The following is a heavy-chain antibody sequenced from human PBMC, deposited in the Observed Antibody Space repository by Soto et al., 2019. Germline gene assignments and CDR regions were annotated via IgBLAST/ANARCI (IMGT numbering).Heavy chain of an antibody. CDR2: IIPIFGTA. Sequence: ASVKVSCKASGGTFSGYAISWVRQAPGQGLEWMGGIIPIFGTANYAQKFQGRVTITADESTSTAYMELSSLRSEDTAVYYCARDRPEGAATDNNWFDPWGQGSLVTVSS. CDR3: ARDRPEGAATDNNWFDP. D-gene: IGHD6-13*01. V-gene: IGHV1-69*13. J-gene: IGHJ5*02. CDR1: GGTFSGYA.